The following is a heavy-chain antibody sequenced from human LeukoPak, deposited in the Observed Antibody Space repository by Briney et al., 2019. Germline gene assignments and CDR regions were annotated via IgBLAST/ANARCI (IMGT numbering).Heavy chain of an antibody. J-gene: IGHJ5*02. CDR2: IYPGDSDT. CDR3: ARRGRYSDWSPPGNWFDP. D-gene: IGHD3-9*01. CDR1: GYNFTNYW. V-gene: IGHV5-51*01. Sequence: GESLKISCKGSGYNFTNYWIGWVRQMPGKGLEWMGIIYPGDSDTKYSPSFQGQVTISADKSISTAYLQWSSLKASDTAIYYCARRGRYSDWSPPGNWFDPWGQGTLVTVSS.